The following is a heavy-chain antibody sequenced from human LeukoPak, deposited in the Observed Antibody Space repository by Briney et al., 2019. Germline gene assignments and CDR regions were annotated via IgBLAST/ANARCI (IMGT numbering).Heavy chain of an antibody. CDR3: ARAGAAAGNFDY. D-gene: IGHD6-13*01. CDR1: GFTFSSYS. Sequence: GGSLRLSCAASGFTFSSYSMNWVRQAPGKGLEWVSSISSSSSYIYYADSVKGRFTISRDIAKNSLYLQMNSLRAEDTAVYYCARAGAAAGNFDYWGQGTLVTVSS. CDR2: ISSSSSYI. V-gene: IGHV3-21*01. J-gene: IGHJ4*02.